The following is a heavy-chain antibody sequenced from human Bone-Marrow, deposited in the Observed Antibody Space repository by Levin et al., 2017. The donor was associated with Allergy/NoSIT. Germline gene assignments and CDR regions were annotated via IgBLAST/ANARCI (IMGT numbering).Heavy chain of an antibody. V-gene: IGHV3-48*03. J-gene: IGHJ5*02. D-gene: IGHD3-3*01. Sequence: SLKISCAASGFTFSNSEMDWVRQAPGKGLEWVSYIGRSGSDIYYADSVKGRFTISRDNAKNSLYLQIDSLRAEDTAIYYCAREGSFDLLDPWGQGTLVTVSS. CDR2: IGRSGSDI. CDR3: AREGSFDLLDP. CDR1: GFTFSNSE.